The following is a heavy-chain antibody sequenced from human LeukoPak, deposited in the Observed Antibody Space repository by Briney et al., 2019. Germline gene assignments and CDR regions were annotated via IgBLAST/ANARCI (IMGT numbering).Heavy chain of an antibody. V-gene: IGHV4-39*01. D-gene: IGHD5-24*01. J-gene: IGHJ3*02. CDR3: ARVEMATTDAFDI. CDR1: GGSISSSSYY. CDR2: IYYNGST. Sequence: SATLSLTCTVSGGSISSSSYYWGWIRQPPGKGLEWIGSIYYNGSTYYNPSLKSRVTISVDTSKNQFSLKLSSVTAADTAVYYCARVEMATTDAFDIWGQGTMVTVSS.